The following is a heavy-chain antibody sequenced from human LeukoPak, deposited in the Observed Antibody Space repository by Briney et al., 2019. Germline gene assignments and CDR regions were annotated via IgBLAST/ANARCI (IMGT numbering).Heavy chain of an antibody. CDR1: GFTFSNAW. D-gene: IGHD6-13*01. CDR2: IKSKTDDGTT. J-gene: IGHJ4*02. V-gene: IGHV3-15*01. CDR3: TTGGLWYVDY. Sequence: PGGSLRLSCAASGFTFSNAWMSWVRQVPGKGLEWVGRIKSKTDDGTTDYAAPVIGRFNISRDDSKNTLYLQMNSRKSEDTALYYCTTGGLWYVDYWGQGILVTVSS.